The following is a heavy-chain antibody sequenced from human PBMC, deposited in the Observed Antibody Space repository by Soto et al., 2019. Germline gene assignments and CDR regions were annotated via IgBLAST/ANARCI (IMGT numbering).Heavy chain of an antibody. J-gene: IGHJ4*02. Sequence: QLLESGGGLVQPGGSLRLSCAASGFTFSSYSMNWVRQAPGKGLQWVATVGGGGDNIFYADSVKGRFTISRDDSQNMLFLQMNSLRPEDTAVYFCAKRDYGAGSSPPLINYWGQGTLVTVSS. CDR3: AKRDYGAGSSPPLINY. CDR2: VGGGGDNI. D-gene: IGHD3-10*01. V-gene: IGHV3-23*01. CDR1: GFTFSSYS.